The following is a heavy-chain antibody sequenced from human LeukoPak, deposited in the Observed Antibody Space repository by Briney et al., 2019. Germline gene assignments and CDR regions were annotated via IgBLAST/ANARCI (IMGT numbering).Heavy chain of an antibody. V-gene: IGHV4-34*01. CDR1: GGSFSGYY. CDR2: TNHSGST. J-gene: IGHJ3*02. Sequence: SETLSLTCAVYGGSFSGYYWSWIRQPPGKGLEWIGETNHSGSTNYNPSLKSRVTISVDTSKNQFSLKLSSVTAADTAVYYCAIGGILTGYDPEIWGQGTMVTVSS. D-gene: IGHD3-9*01. CDR3: AIGGILTGYDPEI.